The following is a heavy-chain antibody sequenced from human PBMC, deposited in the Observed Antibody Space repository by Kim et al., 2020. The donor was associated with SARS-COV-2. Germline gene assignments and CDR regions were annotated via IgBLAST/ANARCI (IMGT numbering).Heavy chain of an antibody. V-gene: IGHV5-51*01. CDR2: IYPGDSDT. Sequence: GESLKISCKGSGYRFSSHWIAWVRQKPGKGLEYMGIIYPGDSDTKYSPSFQGHVTISSDKTINTAYLQWNSLKPSDTAMYYCARLPRLAAYLGIDFDMWGLGTTVTVSP. CDR1: GYRFSSHW. J-gene: IGHJ3*02. CDR3: ARLPRLAAYLGIDFDM. D-gene: IGHD2-15*01.